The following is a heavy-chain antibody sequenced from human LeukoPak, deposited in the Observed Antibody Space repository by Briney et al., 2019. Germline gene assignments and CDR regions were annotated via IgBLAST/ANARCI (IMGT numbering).Heavy chain of an antibody. CDR1: GFTFSSYV. D-gene: IGHD6-19*01. CDR3: AIDHMSSGWWSRFDC. Sequence: GGSLRLSCAASGFTFSSYVMHWVRQAPGPGLEWVTVISDDGSNKYYADSVKCRFTISRDNSKNTLYLQMNSLIAEDTAVYYCAIDHMSSGWWSRFDCWGRGTLVTDSS. J-gene: IGHJ4*02. V-gene: IGHV3-30*04. CDR2: ISDDGSNK.